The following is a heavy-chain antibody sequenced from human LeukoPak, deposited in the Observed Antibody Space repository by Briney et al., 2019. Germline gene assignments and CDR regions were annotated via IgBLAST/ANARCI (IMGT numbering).Heavy chain of an antibody. CDR3: ARDLSSTSNWEFDY. Sequence: APVTVSCKASGYTFTDYFIHWVRQAPGHGPEWMGRMNGNSGVTMYAQTLQDRVTMTRDTSISTAYMELSRLTSDDTAVYYCARDLSSTSNWEFDYWGQGTLVTVSS. CDR1: GYTFTDYF. V-gene: IGHV1-2*06. CDR2: MNGNSGVT. J-gene: IGHJ4*02. D-gene: IGHD7-27*01.